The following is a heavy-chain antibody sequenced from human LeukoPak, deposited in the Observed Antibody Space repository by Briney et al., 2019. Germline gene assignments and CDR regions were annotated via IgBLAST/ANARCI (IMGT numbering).Heavy chain of an antibody. J-gene: IGHJ4*02. CDR3: TRRCKDAYTLYCFDY. V-gene: IGHV4-59*01. CDR2: MYYSGGT. CDR1: GGSINSYY. D-gene: IGHD5-24*01. Sequence: SEPLTLTCTVSGGSINSYYWSWIRQPPGKGLEWIGHMYYSGGTNYNPSLKSRVTMSVDTSKNQFSLKLSSVTAAGTAVYYCTRRCKDAYTLYCFDYWGQGTLVTVSS.